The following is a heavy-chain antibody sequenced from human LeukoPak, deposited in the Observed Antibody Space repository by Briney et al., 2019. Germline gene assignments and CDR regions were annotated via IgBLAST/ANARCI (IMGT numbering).Heavy chain of an antibody. CDR2: TSNRGCT. CDR1: GDSLSIGGHT. Sequence: PSETLSLTCTVSGDSLSIGGHTWGWVRLPPGKGLEWIGYTSNRGCTNCNPSLESRVTMSVDTSKSQFSLKLSSVTAVDTAVYFCVKDYWGSLDYWGQGILVTVSS. J-gene: IGHJ4*02. V-gene: IGHV4-61*08. D-gene: IGHD7-27*01. CDR3: VKDYWGSLDY.